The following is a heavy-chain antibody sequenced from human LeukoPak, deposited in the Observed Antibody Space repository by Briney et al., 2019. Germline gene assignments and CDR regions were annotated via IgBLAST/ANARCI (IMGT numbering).Heavy chain of an antibody. CDR3: ARGRITVTVNFDY. Sequence: ASVKVSCKASGYTFTGYYLHWVRQAPGQGLEWMGCVNPNSGDTNYAQKFQGRVTMTRDTSISTAYMELSRLRSDDTAVYYCARGRITVTVNFDYWGQGTLVTVST. CDR1: GYTFTGYY. V-gene: IGHV1-2*02. D-gene: IGHD4-17*01. CDR2: VNPNSGDT. J-gene: IGHJ4*02.